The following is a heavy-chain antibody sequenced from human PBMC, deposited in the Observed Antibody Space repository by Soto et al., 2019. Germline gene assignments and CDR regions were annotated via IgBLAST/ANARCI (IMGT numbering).Heavy chain of an antibody. CDR3: ARDPIYCSGGSCYSFDY. CDR2: IYYSGST. J-gene: IGHJ4*02. D-gene: IGHD2-15*01. CDR1: GGSIRSYY. Sequence: PSETLSLTCTVSGGSIRSYYWSWIRQHPGKGLEWIGYIYYSGSTYYNPSLKSRVTISVDTSKNQFSLKLSSVTAADTAVYYCARDPIYCSGGSCYSFDYWGQGTLVTVS. V-gene: IGHV4-31*03.